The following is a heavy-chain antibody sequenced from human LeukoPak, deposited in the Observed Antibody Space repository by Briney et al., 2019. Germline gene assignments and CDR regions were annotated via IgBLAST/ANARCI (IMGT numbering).Heavy chain of an antibody. D-gene: IGHD6-13*01. Sequence: ASVKVSCKASGYTFTSYAMNWVRQAPGQGLEWMGWINTNTGNPTYAQGFTGRFVFSLDTSVSTAYLQISSLKAEDTAVYYCARVDLWIAAAGTVGSNWFDPWGQGTLVTVSS. CDR1: GYTFTSYA. CDR3: ARVDLWIAAAGTVGSNWFDP. J-gene: IGHJ5*02. V-gene: IGHV7-4-1*02. CDR2: INTNTGNP.